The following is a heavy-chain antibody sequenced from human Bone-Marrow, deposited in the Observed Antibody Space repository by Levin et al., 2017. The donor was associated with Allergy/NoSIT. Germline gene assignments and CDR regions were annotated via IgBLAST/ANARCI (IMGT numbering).Heavy chain of an antibody. CDR1: GFPIHSGYF. D-gene: IGHD3-3*01. CDR3: VKGSHFGSADYYEYFDY. V-gene: IGHV4-38-2*01. Sequence: SQILSLPCAVSGFPIHSGYFWGWIRQPPGKGLDWIGSVYHSGNTYHSPSFKSRVTFSIDASKNHFSLTLSSVTAADTAIYYCVKGSHFGSADYYEYFDYWGQGALVTVSS. J-gene: IGHJ4*02. CDR2: VYHSGNT.